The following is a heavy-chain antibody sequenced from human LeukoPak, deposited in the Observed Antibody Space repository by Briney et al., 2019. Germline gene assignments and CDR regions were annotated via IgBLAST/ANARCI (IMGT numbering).Heavy chain of an antibody. V-gene: IGHV3-21*01. CDR1: GFTFSSYN. CDR2: ISSSSSYI. CDR3: ARFEFGAFDI. D-gene: IGHD3-10*01. Sequence: GGSLRLSCAASGFTFSSYNINWVRQAPGKGLEWVSSISSSSSYIYYADSVKGRLTISRDNAKNSVYLQMKSLRAEDTAVYYCARFEFGAFDIWGQGTMVTVSS. J-gene: IGHJ3*02.